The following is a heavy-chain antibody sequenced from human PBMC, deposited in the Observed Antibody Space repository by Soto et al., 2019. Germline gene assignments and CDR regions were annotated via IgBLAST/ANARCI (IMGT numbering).Heavy chain of an antibody. CDR3: ARARIAVADTADCDC. Sequence: QVQLQESGLGLVKPSGTLSLTCAVSGGSISRSNWWRWVRQPPGKGLAWIGEIYYGGSTEYNPSLKSRVTISVDKSKNQFSLKLTSVTAADTSVYYCARARIAVADTADCDCWGQGTLVTVSS. J-gene: IGHJ4*02. D-gene: IGHD6-19*01. CDR2: IYYGGST. CDR1: GGSISRSNW. V-gene: IGHV4-4*02.